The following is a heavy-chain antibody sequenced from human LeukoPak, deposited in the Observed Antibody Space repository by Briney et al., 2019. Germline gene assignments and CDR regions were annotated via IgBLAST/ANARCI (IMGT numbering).Heavy chain of an antibody. CDR1: GGSISSYY. CDR3: ARATYGDYGYFDY. CDR2: IYISGSS. V-gene: IGHV4-4*07. D-gene: IGHD4-17*01. J-gene: IGHJ4*01. Sequence: SETLSLTCTVSGGSISSYYWSWIRQPTEKGLKGIGRIYISGSSNYNPSLKSRVTISVDKSKNQFSLKLSSVTAADTAVYYCARATYGDYGYFDYWGHGTLVTVSS.